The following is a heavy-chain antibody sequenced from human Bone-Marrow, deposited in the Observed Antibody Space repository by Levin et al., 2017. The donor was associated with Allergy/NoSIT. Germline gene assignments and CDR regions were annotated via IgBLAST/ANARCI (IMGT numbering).Heavy chain of an antibody. J-gene: IGHJ4*02. V-gene: IGHV1-18*01. Sequence: PGASVKVSCKASGYTFTSQGISWVRQAPGQGLEWMGWISAHNGNTNYAQKLQDRVTMTTDTSTSTAYMELRSLRSDDTAVYYCARDYGSGKIYYFDYWGQGTLVTVSS. CDR3: ARDYGSGKIYYFDY. CDR1: GYTFTSQG. D-gene: IGHD3-10*01. CDR2: ISAHNGNT.